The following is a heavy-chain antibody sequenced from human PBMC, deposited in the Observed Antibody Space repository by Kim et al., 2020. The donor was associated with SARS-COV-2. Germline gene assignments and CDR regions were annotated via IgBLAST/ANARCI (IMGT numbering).Heavy chain of an antibody. V-gene: IGHV3-30*04. CDR1: GFTFSSYA. CDR3: AREGGVTMVRGVIAFDY. CDR2: ISYDGSNK. J-gene: IGHJ4*01. Sequence: GGSLRLSCAASGFTFSSYAMHWVRQAPGKGLEWVAVISYDGSNKYYADSVKGRFTISRDNSKNTLYLQMNSLRAEDTAVYYCAREGGVTMVRGVIAFDY. D-gene: IGHD3-10*01.